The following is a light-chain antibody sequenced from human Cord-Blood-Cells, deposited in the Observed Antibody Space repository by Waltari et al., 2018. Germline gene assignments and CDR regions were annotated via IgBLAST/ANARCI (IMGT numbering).Light chain of an antibody. V-gene: IGLV2-14*01. J-gene: IGLJ1*01. CDR1: SRDVGGSNS. Sequence: QSALTQPASVSGSPGTSITLSFPGPSRDVGGSNSLSWYQQHPGKAPKLMIYDVSNRPSGVSNRCSGSKSGNTASLTISGLQAEDEADYYCSSYTSSYYVFGTGTKVTVL. CDR3: SSYTSSYYV. CDR2: DVS.